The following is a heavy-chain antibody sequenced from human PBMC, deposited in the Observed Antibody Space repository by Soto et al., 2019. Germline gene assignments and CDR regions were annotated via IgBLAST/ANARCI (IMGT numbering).Heavy chain of an antibody. CDR3: ASGHLPWDYHSYGMDV. J-gene: IGHJ6*02. D-gene: IGHD7-27*01. CDR1: GFTFTTYC. CDR2: ISNDAVHT. Sequence: EVQLVESGGGLVQPGGSLTLSCIASGFTFTTYCMHWVRQAPGKGLEYLSAISNDAVHTYYAESVKDRFTISRDNSKDTLYVHMGGLRLGDMAVYYCASGHLPWDYHSYGMDVWGQGTTVTVSS. V-gene: IGHV3-64*07.